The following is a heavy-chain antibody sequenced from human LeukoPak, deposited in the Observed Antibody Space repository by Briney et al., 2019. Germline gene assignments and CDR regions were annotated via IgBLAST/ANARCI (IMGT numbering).Heavy chain of an antibody. D-gene: IGHD3-22*01. Sequence: PSETLSLTCTVSGDSISSSDYYWAWIRQPPGKGLEWIGNIYYNGNTYYNSSLKSRVTISIDTSKKQFSLRLSSVTAADTAVYYCARDYYDSSGYYSPFDYWGQGTLVTVSS. J-gene: IGHJ4*02. CDR3: ARDYYDSSGYYSPFDY. V-gene: IGHV4-39*07. CDR2: IYYNGNT. CDR1: GDSISSSDYY.